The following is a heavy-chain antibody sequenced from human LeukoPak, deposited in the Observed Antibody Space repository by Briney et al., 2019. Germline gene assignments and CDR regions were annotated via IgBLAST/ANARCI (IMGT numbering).Heavy chain of an antibody. J-gene: IGHJ4*02. Sequence: GRSLRLSCAASGFPFSFSWMAWVRQAPGKGLEWVANINPYGGNIYYVDSVRGRFSISRDNAKNSLYLQMDSLRAEDTAVYFCARDPASGAIDYWGQGTQVTVSS. V-gene: IGHV3-7*01. CDR2: INPYGGNI. CDR3: ARDPASGAIDY. D-gene: IGHD2-15*01. CDR1: GFPFSFSW.